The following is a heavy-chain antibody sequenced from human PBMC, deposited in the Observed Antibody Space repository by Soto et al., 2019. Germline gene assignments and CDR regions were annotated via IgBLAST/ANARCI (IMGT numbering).Heavy chain of an antibody. V-gene: IGHV4-34*01. Sequence: SETLSLTCAVYGGSLSDYYLNWLRQPPGKGLEWIGEINHRGTASYNPSLKSRVDISVDTALTQFSLKLRSVTAADTAIYYCAKYQWNPGAFDPWGPGTQVTVSS. CDR3: AKYQWNPGAFDP. CDR2: INHRGTA. D-gene: IGHD6-19*01. CDR1: GGSLSDYY. J-gene: IGHJ5*02.